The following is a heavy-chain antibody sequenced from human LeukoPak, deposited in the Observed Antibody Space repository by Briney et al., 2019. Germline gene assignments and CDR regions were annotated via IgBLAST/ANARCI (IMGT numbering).Heavy chain of an antibody. D-gene: IGHD6-13*01. J-gene: IGHJ6*03. V-gene: IGHV4-34*01. Sequence: PSETLSLTCAVYGGSFSGYYWSWIRQPPGKGLEWIGVINHSGSTNYNPSLKSRVTISVDTSKNQFSLKLSSVTAADTAVYYCARVAAAGILRRAYYYYMDVWGKGTTVTVSS. CDR2: INHSGST. CDR1: GGSFSGYY. CDR3: ARVAAAGILRRAYYYYMDV.